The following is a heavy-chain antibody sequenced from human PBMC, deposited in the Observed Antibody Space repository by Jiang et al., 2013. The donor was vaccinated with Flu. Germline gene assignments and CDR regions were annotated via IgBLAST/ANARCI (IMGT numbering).Heavy chain of an antibody. Sequence: CKASGYTFTSYYMHWVRQAPGQGLEWMGIINPSGGSTRLRTEVPGAESPMTRDTSTSTVYMELSSLRSEDTAVYYCASSSADYYDSSGYDFRWDYWGQGTLVTVSS. V-gene: IGHV1-46*01. CDR3: ASSSADYYDSSGYDFRWDY. CDR2: INPSGGST. D-gene: IGHD3-22*01. J-gene: IGHJ4*02. CDR1: GYTFTSYY.